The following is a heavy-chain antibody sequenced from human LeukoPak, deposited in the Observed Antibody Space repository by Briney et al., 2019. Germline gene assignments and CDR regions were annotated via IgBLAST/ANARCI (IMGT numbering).Heavy chain of an antibody. CDR2: IIPIFGTA. CDR3: AFNPGVSYQRNWFDP. Sequence: GASVKVSCKASGGTFSSYAISWVRQAPGQGLEWMGGIIPIFGTANYAQKFQGRVTITADKSTSTAYMELSSLRSEDTAVYYCAFNPGVSYQRNWFDPWGQGTLVTVSS. J-gene: IGHJ5*02. D-gene: IGHD2-8*01. V-gene: IGHV1-69*06. CDR1: GGTFSSYA.